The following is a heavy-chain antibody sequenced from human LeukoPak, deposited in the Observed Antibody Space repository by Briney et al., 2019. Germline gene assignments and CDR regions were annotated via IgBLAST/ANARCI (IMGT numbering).Heavy chain of an antibody. D-gene: IGHD2-2*01. J-gene: IGHJ4*02. CDR1: GDSISSSSYY. V-gene: IGHV4-39*02. CDR3: ATEFRGFCSSTSCSGDF. Sequence: SETLSLTCTVSGDSISSSSYYWGWIRQPPGKGLEWIGTIYYNGATYYTPSLKSRVTISVDTSKNQFSLKLSSVTAADTAVYYCATEFRGFCSSTSCSGDFWGQGTLVTVSS. CDR2: IYYNGAT.